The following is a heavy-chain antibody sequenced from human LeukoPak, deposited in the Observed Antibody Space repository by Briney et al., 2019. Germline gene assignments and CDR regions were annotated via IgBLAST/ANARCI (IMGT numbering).Heavy chain of an antibody. CDR2: ISGSGGST. CDR1: GFTFSSYA. D-gene: IGHD6-6*01. Sequence: AGGSLRLSCAASGFTFSSYAMSWVRQAPGKGLEWVSAISGSGGSTYYADSVKGRFTISRDNSKNTLYLQMNSLRAEDTAVYYCAKESSSGGGGPKINCSAPGGKETRVTVP. V-gene: IGHV3-23*01. J-gene: IGHJ5*02. CDR3: AKESSSGGGGPKINCSAP.